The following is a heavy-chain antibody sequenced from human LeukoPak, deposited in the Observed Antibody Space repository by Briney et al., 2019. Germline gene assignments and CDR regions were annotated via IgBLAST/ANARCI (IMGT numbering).Heavy chain of an antibody. D-gene: IGHD1/OR15-1a*01. V-gene: IGHV3-66*02. CDR1: GFTLSSNY. Sequence: GGSLRLSCAASGFTLSSNYMSWVRQAPGKGLEWVSLTYSGGGTYYADSVKGRFTISRDNSKITVDLQMNSLRAEDTAVYYCARDGNTAAYDYWGQGTLVTVSS. CDR2: TYSGGGT. J-gene: IGHJ4*02. CDR3: ARDGNTAAYDY.